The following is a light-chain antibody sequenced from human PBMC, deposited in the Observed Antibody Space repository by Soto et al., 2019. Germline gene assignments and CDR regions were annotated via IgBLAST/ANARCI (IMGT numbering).Light chain of an antibody. Sequence: EIVLTQSPGTLSLSPGERATLSCRASQSVRSSYLAWYRQKPGQAPRLLIYGASSRDTGIPDRFSGSGSGTDFTLTISGLEPEDFAVYYCQQYDTTPMYTFGQGTKLEIK. CDR2: GAS. J-gene: IGKJ2*01. V-gene: IGKV3-20*01. CDR3: QQYDTTPMYT. CDR1: QSVRSSY.